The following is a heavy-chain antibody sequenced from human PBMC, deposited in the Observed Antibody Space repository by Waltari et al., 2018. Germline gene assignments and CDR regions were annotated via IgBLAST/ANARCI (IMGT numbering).Heavy chain of an antibody. CDR2: MSTSGSNI. Sequence: EVQLVESGGGLVHPGGSLRLSCTDSGFTFSSSEMNWVRQAPGKGLEWISYMSTSGSNIYYADSVKGRFTSSRDNAKNSLYLQMDSLRAEDTAVYYCARVAVTGSYYWYFDLWGRGTLLTVSS. D-gene: IGHD1-26*01. CDR1: GFTFSSSE. CDR3: ARVAVTGSYYWYFDL. V-gene: IGHV3-48*03. J-gene: IGHJ2*01.